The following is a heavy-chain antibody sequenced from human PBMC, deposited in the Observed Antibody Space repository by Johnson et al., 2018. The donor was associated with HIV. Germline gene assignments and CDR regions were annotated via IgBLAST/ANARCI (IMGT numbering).Heavy chain of an antibody. CDR2: ISSSGSSR. CDR3: ARGLGLTPDVFDV. D-gene: IGHD3-16*01. J-gene: IGHJ3*01. Sequence: QVQLVESGGGLVKPGGSLRLSCAASGFTFSDYYMSWIRQAPGKGLEWVAYISSSGSSRYYADSVKGRFTISRDNTKNLLYLQMKSLMAEDTAVYYCARGLGLTPDVFDVWGQGTMVTVSS. CDR1: GFTFSDYY. V-gene: IGHV3-11*04.